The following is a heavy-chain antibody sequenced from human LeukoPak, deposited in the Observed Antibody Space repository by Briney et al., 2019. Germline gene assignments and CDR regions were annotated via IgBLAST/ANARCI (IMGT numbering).Heavy chain of an antibody. V-gene: IGHV5-51*01. CDR3: ARRTAIWSGYHIEDY. D-gene: IGHD3-3*01. CDR1: GYSFTSYW. CDR2: IYPGDSDT. Sequence: GESLKISCKGSGYSFTSYWIGWVRQMPGKGLEWMGIIYPGDSDTRYSPSFQGQVTISADKSISTAYLQWSSLKASDTAMYYCARRTAIWSGYHIEDYWGQGTLVTVSS. J-gene: IGHJ4*02.